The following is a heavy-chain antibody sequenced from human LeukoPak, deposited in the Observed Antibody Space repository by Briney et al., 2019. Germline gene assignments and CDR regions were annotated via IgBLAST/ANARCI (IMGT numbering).Heavy chain of an antibody. J-gene: IGHJ3*01. CDR1: GGSLSGHY. CDR3: AREPVPQDYGDTVNAYDL. D-gene: IGHD4-17*01. CDR2: IHHDGRT. V-gene: IGHV4-34*01. Sequence: PSETLSLTCAVYGGSLSGHYWSWIRQSPGKGLEWIGDIHHDGRTKYSPSLKSRVSILLDTSKNEVSLRLTPVTAADTALYFCAREPVPQDYGDTVNAYDLWGQRTMVIVSS.